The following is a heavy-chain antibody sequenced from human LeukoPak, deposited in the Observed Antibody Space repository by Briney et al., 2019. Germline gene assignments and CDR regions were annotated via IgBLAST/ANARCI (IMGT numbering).Heavy chain of an antibody. CDR2: ISSSGNTI. Sequence: GGSLRLSCAASGFTFSDYYMTWIRQAPGKGLEWISYISSSGNTISYADSVKGRFTISRDSAKNSLSLQMNSLRVEDTAVYYCARVRGKVDPWGQGTLVTVSS. V-gene: IGHV3-11*01. CDR3: ARVRGKVDP. CDR1: GFTFSDYY. J-gene: IGHJ5*02.